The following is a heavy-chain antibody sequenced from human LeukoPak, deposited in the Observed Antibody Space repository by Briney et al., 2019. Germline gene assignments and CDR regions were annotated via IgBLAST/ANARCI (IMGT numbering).Heavy chain of an antibody. V-gene: IGHV1-2*02. Sequence: GASVKVSCKSSGYTFTSYYMHWVRQAPGQGLEWMGWINPNSGGTNYAQKFQGRVTMTRDTSMSTAYMELSRLRSDDTAVYYCARVDCFSSSWRRDCYYMDVWGKGTTVTVSS. CDR1: GYTFTSYY. CDR3: ARVDCFSSSWRRDCYYMDV. D-gene: IGHD6-13*01. CDR2: INPNSGGT. J-gene: IGHJ6*03.